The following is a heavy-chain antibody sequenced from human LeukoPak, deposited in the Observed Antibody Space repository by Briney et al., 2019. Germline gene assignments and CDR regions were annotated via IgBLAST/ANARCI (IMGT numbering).Heavy chain of an antibody. CDR3: ASRHLGYCSSTSCPPGYFDY. V-gene: IGHV4-61*02. CDR1: GGSISSGSYY. J-gene: IGHJ4*02. CDR2: IYTSGST. Sequence: SETLSLTCTVSGGSISSGSYYWSWIRQPAGKGLEWIGRIYTSGSTNYNPSLKSRVTISVDTSKNQFSLKLSSVTAADTAVYHCASRHLGYCSSTSCPPGYFDYWGQGTLVTVSS. D-gene: IGHD2-2*01.